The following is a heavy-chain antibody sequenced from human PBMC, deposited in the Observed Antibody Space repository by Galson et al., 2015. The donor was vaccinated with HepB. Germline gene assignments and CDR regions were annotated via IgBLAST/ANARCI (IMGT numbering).Heavy chain of an antibody. D-gene: IGHD1-7*01. Sequence: VRQAPGKGLEWVAVIWYDGSNKYYADSVKGRFTISGDNSRTTLYLQMNSLRADDTAVYYCARGGYLYYSGTYMGAYWGQGTLVTVSS. CDR2: IWYDGSNK. CDR3: ARGGYLYYSGTYMGAY. J-gene: IGHJ4*02. V-gene: IGHV3-33*01.